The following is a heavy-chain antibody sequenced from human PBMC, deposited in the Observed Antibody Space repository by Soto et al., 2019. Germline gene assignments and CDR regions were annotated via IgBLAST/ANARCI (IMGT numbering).Heavy chain of an antibody. CDR2: ISSSSSYI. V-gene: IGHV3-21*01. CDR3: LSGDWTAGFGY. CDR1: GFTFSSYS. Sequence: EVQLVESGGDLVKPGGSLRLSCAGSGFTFSSYSLNWVRQAPGKGLEWVSSISSSSSYIYYADSVKGRFTISRDNAKNSLXLQMNSLRAEDTAVYYCLSGDWTAGFGYWGQGTLVTVSS. J-gene: IGHJ4*02. D-gene: IGHD2-21*02.